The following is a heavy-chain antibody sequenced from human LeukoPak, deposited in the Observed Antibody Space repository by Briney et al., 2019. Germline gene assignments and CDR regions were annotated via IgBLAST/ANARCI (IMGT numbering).Heavy chain of an antibody. CDR3: ARELAADPYYDYGMDV. J-gene: IGHJ6*02. Sequence: PGGSLRLSCAASGFVFSTYAIHWARQAPGKGLEWVAVMWYDGNHEYYAESVKGRFTISRDNFKNTLYLQMNSQRAEDTAVYYCARELAADPYYDYGMDVWGQGTTVTVSS. D-gene: IGHD6-13*01. CDR2: MWYDGNHE. CDR1: GFVFSTYA. V-gene: IGHV3-33*01.